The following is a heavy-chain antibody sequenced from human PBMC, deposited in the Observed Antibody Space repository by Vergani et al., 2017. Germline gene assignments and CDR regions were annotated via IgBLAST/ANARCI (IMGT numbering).Heavy chain of an antibody. Sequence: EVELVQSGPEMRKPGASRKISCKGSEYSFGNYWIGWVRQMPGKGLEWMGIIYPADSDTRYSPSFQGQVTISADKSISTAFLQWDSLKASDTALYYCARHTTFAASGGKGTLVTVPS. V-gene: IGHV5-51*01. CDR1: EYSFGNYW. CDR3: ARHTTFAAS. D-gene: IGHD2/OR15-2a*01. J-gene: IGHJ4*02. CDR2: IYPADSDT.